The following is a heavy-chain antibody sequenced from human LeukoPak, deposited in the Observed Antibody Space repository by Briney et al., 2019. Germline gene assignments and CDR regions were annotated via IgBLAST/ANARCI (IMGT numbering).Heavy chain of an antibody. CDR3: AKGRAGDITAAFNY. V-gene: IGHV3-23*01. D-gene: IGHD6-13*01. CDR1: GFTFSSYA. CDR2: IRGSGGST. J-gene: IGHJ4*02. Sequence: GGSLRLSCAASGFTFSSYAMSWVRQAPGKGLEWVSTIRGSGGSTYYADSVKGRFTISRDNSENTLNLQMNSLRAEDTAIYYCAKGRAGDITAAFNYWGQGTLVTVSS.